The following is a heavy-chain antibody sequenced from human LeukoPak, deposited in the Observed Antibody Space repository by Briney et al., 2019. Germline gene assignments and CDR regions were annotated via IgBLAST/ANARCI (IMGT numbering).Heavy chain of an antibody. J-gene: IGHJ6*02. D-gene: IGHD3/OR15-3a*01. Sequence: SETLSLTCTVSGGSISSSSYYWGWIRQPPGKGLEWIGSIYYSGSTYYNPSLKSRVTISVDTSKNQFSLKLSSVTAADTAVYYCARSLWTGYYIAGMDVWGQGTTVTVSS. CDR2: IYYSGST. V-gene: IGHV4-39*07. CDR3: ARSLWTGYYIAGMDV. CDR1: GGSISSSSYY.